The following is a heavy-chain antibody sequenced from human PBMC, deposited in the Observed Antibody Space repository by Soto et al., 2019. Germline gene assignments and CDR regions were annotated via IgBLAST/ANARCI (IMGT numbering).Heavy chain of an antibody. CDR1: GYTFTSYD. CDR3: ARGRENSFYDFWSGYYYEFDY. J-gene: IGHJ4*02. CDR2: MNPNSGNT. Sequence: ASVKVSCKASGYTFTSYDISWVRQATGQGLEWMGWMNPNSGNTGYAQKFQGRVTMTRNTSISTACMELSSLRSEDTAVYYCARGRENSFYDFWSGYYYEFDYWGQGTLVTVSS. V-gene: IGHV1-8*01. D-gene: IGHD3-3*01.